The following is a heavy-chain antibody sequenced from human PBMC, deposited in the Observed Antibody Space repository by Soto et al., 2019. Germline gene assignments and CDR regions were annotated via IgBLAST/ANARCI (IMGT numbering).Heavy chain of an antibody. V-gene: IGHV1-8*01. CDR2: LNPNSGNT. J-gene: IGHJ5*02. Sequence: QVQLVQSGAEVKKPGASVKVSCKASGYMFSTYDINWVRQAPGQGLEWMGWLNPNSGNTGYAQKFQGRVTMTRNTSINTAYMELSSLGSDDTAVYYCAREHRYNRNDEGWFDPWGQGTLVTVSS. CDR3: AREHRYNRNDEGWFDP. CDR1: GYMFSTYD. D-gene: IGHD1-20*01.